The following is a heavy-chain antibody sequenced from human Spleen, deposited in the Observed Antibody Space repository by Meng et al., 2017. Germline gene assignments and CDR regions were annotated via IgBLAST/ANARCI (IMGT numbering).Heavy chain of an antibody. CDR3: ARGSKEQLVGGHRAFDI. D-gene: IGHD6-13*01. Sequence: SETLSLTCTISGGSIRNTNYYWNWVRQPPGKGLEWIGSVYYSGITYYNPSLESRVSISVDTSKNNFSLKLSSVTAADTAVYYCARGSKEQLVGGHRAFDIWGQGTMVTVSS. CDR1: GGSIRNTNYY. J-gene: IGHJ3*02. V-gene: IGHV4-39*07. CDR2: VYYSGIT.